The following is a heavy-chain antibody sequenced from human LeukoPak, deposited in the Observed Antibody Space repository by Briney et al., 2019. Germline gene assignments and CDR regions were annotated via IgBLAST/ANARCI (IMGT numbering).Heavy chain of an antibody. V-gene: IGHV4-30-4*07. CDR2: IYYSGST. J-gene: IGHJ5*02. D-gene: IGHD3-3*01. CDR3: ARGDRFLEWLLMMAKNDNWFDP. Sequence: SQTLSLTCAVSGGSISSGVYAWSWIRQPPGKGPDWIGYIYYSGSTYYNPSLNSRVSISLDSSKNQFSLKLTSVTAADTAVYYCARGDRFLEWLLMMAKNDNWFDPWGQGTLVTVSS. CDR1: GGSISSGVYA.